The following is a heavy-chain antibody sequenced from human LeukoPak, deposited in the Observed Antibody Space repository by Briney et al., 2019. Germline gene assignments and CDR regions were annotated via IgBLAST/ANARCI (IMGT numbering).Heavy chain of an antibody. J-gene: IGHJ4*02. CDR3: EKGTAAAGTEGDDY. V-gene: IGHV3-23*01. CDR1: GFTFSNYA. Sequence: PGGSLRLSCAASGFTFSNYAMSWVRQAPGKGLEWVSAISGSGGSTYYADSVKGRFTISRDNSKNTLYLQMNSLRAEDTAVYYWEKGTAAAGTEGDDYWGQGTLVTVSS. CDR2: ISGSGGST. D-gene: IGHD6-13*01.